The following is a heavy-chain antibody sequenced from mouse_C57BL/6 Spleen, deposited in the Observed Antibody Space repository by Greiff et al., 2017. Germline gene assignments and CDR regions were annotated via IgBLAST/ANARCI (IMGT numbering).Heavy chain of an antibody. J-gene: IGHJ1*03. V-gene: IGHV5S21*01. CDR2: ISSGGDYI. D-gene: IGHD2-14*01. CDR3: TRDREIYFDV. CDR1: GFTFSSYA. Sequence: ELKLVESGEGLVKPGGSLKLSCAASGFTFSSYAMSWVRQTPEKRLEWVAYISSGGDYIYYADTVKGRFTISRDNARNTLYLQMSRLKSEDTAMYECTRDREIYFDVWGTGTTVTVSS.